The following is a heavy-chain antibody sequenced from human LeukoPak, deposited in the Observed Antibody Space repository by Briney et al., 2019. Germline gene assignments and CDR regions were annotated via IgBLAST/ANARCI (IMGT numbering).Heavy chain of an antibody. CDR2: IYNSGST. J-gene: IGHJ4*02. CDR3: ARTFDWLSPFDY. CDR1: GGSISSYY. D-gene: IGHD3-9*01. V-gene: IGHV4-59*01. Sequence: KPSETLSLTCTVSGGSISSYYWSWIRQPPGKGLEWIGYIYNSGSTNYNPSLKSRVTISVDTSKNQFSLKLSSVTAADTAVYYCARTFDWLSPFDYWGQGTLVAVSS.